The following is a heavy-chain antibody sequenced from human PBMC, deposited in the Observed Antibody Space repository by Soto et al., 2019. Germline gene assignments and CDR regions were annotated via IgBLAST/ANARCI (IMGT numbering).Heavy chain of an antibody. CDR2: ISYDGSNK. CDR1: GFTFSSYA. J-gene: IGHJ4*02. V-gene: IGHV3-30-3*01. D-gene: IGHD2-15*01. CDR3: ARSIGYCSGGSCYSDY. Sequence: LSLTCAASGFTFSSYAMHWVRQAPGKGLEWVAVISYDGSNKYYADSVKGRFTISRDNSKNTLYLQMNSLRAEDTAVYYCARSIGYCSGGSCYSDYWGQGTLVTVSS.